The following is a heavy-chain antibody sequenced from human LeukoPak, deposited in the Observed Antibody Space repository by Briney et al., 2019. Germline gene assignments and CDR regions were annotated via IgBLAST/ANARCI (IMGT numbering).Heavy chain of an antibody. V-gene: IGHV3-64*01. CDR1: GFTFSSYA. CDR2: ISSNGGST. CDR3: ARGRSSSWSHNWFDP. J-gene: IGHJ5*02. D-gene: IGHD6-13*01. Sequence: GGSLRLSCAASGFTFSSYAMHWVRQAPGKGLEYVSAISSNGGSTYYANSVKGRFTISRDNSKNTLYLQMGSLRAEDMAVYYRARGRSSSWSHNWFDPWGQGTLVTVSS.